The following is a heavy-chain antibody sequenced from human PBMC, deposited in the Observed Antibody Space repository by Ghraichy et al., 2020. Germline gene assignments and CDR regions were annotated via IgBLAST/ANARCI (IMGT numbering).Heavy chain of an antibody. CDR2: IRYDGSNK. J-gene: IGHJ6*02. V-gene: IGHV3-30*02. CDR1: GFTFSSYG. D-gene: IGHD6-19*01. Sequence: GGSLRLSCAASGFTFSSYGMHWVRQAPGKGLEWVAFIRYDGSNKYYADSVKGRFTISRDNSKNTLYLQMNSLRAEDTAVYYCAAVGRAVAGLYYYYGMDVWGQGTTVTVSS. CDR3: AAVGRAVAGLYYYYGMDV.